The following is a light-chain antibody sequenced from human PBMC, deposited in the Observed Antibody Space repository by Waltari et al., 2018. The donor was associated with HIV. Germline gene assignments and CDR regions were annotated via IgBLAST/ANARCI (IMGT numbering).Light chain of an antibody. CDR1: QGTSSF. J-gene: IGKJ3*01. CDR3: QQLNTYPVT. CDR2: AGS. V-gene: IGKV1-9*01. Sequence: DIQLTQSPSSLSASVGDKVTITCRASQGTSSFLAWYQQKPGKAPKLLIYAGSTLQSGVSSRFSGSGSGTEFTLTISSLQPEDFATYYCQQLNTYPVTFGPGTKVDIK.